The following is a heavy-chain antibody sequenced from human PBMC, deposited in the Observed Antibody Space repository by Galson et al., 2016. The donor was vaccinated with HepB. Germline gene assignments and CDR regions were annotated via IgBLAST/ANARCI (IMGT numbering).Heavy chain of an antibody. V-gene: IGHV1-69*13. CDR1: GDTFNNYG. CDR2: LIPLIGTA. J-gene: IGHJ6*02. Sequence: SVKVSCKASGDTFNNYGLSWVRQAPGQGLEWMGGLIPLIGTANYAQKFRGRVTITADESTTTAYLELRGLRSDDTAVYYFAREYIVVVTAAPYYYHYGMDVWGQGTTVTVSS. D-gene: IGHD2-21*02. CDR3: AREYIVVVTAAPYYYHYGMDV.